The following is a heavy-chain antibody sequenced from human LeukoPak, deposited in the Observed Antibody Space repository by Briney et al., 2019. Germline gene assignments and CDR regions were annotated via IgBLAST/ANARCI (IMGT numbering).Heavy chain of an antibody. Sequence: GGSLRLSCAASGFTFSGSAMHWVRQASGKGLEWVGRISSKSNNYATAYSESVKGRFTISRDDSKNMAYLQLNSLKTEDTAVYYCTRPLYSSNCFDPWGQGTLVTVSS. CDR2: ISSKSNNYAT. D-gene: IGHD6-13*01. V-gene: IGHV3-73*01. CDR3: TRPLYSSNCFDP. J-gene: IGHJ5*02. CDR1: GFTFSGSA.